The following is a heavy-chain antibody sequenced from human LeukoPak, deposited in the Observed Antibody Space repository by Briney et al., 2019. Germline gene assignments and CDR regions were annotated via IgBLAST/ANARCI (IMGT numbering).Heavy chain of an antibody. J-gene: IGHJ4*02. V-gene: IGHV4-39*07. D-gene: IGHD6-6*01. CDR3: AGGGQLVSDYFDY. CDR2: IYYSGST. CDR1: GGSISSSSYY. Sequence: SETLSLTCTVSGGSISSSSYYWGWIRQPPGKGLEWIGSIYYSGSTYYNPSLKSRVTISVDTSKNQFSLKLSSVTAADTAVYYCAGGGQLVSDYFDYWGQGTLVTVSS.